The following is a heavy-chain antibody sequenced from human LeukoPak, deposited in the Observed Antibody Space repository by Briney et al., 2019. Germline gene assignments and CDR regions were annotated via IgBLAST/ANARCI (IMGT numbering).Heavy chain of an antibody. CDR3: AKAGEPDILTGYYFDY. J-gene: IGHJ4*02. V-gene: IGHV3-9*01. CDR1: GFTFDDYA. CDR2: ISWNSGSI. D-gene: IGHD3-9*01. Sequence: PGGSLRLSCAASGFTFDDYAMHWVRHAPGKGLEWVSGISWNSGSIGYADSVKGRFTISRDNAKNSLYLQMNSLRAEDTALYYCAKAGEPDILTGYYFDYWGQGTLVTVSS.